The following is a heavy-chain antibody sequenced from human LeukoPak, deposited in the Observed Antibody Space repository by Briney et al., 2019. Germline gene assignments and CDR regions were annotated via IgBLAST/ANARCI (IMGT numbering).Heavy chain of an antibody. J-gene: IGHJ4*02. V-gene: IGHV3-30*04. CDR3: ARGGDSYVSGSYYAYFDY. D-gene: IGHD3-10*01. CDR2: ISDNGSNK. CDR1: GFSFNSYT. Sequence: GGSLRLSCSASGFSFNSYTIHWIRQAPGKGLEWVSLISDNGSNKFYVDSVKGRFTISRDNSKNTMYLQMNSLRPEDTAVYYCARGGDSYVSGSYYAYFDYWGQGTRVTVSS.